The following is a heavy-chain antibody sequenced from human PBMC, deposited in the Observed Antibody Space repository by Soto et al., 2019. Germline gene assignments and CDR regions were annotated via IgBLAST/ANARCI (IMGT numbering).Heavy chain of an antibody. CDR2: ISYDSTKT. CDR1: GFTFNSYG. Sequence: PGGSLRLSCAASGFTFNSYGMHWVRQGPGNGLEWVAFISYDSTKTYYADSVKGRFTISRDNSNSALYVQMNSLTGEDTADYYCARTRSAWSDFHYYSLDVWGQGTTVTVSS. V-gene: IGHV3-30*03. J-gene: IGHJ6*02. D-gene: IGHD1-26*01. CDR3: ARTRSAWSDFHYYSLDV.